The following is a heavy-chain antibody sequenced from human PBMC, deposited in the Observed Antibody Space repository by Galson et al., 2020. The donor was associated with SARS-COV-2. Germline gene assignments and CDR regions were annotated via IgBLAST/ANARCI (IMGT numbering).Heavy chain of an antibody. CDR3: AAVQSTNNWPDY. CDR1: GFAFSSSG. J-gene: IGHJ4*02. D-gene: IGHD1-1*01. V-gene: IGHV3-33*03. CDR2: IWYDGTNK. Sequence: GGSLRLSCAASGFAFSSSGMHWVRQAPGKGLEWLAVIWYDGTNKYNADSVRGRFTISRDNSKSILFLQMNSLRAEDTAVYYCAAVQSTNNWPDYWGQGTLVTVSS.